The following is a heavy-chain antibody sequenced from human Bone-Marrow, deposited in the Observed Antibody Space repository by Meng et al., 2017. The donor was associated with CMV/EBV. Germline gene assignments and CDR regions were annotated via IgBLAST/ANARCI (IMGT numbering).Heavy chain of an antibody. CDR2: MSGGNM. CDR1: GFTSSSSA. J-gene: IGHJ5*02. D-gene: IGHD6-13*01. CDR3: VKVQGDYSSTWFNWFDP. Sequence: GESLKISCVVSGFTSSSSAMSWVRQAPGKGLEWVSAMSGGNMYYADSVKGRFTISRDNSKNTLYLQMNSLRADDTAVYYCVKVQGDYSSTWFNWFDPWGQGTLVTVSS. V-gene: IGHV3-23*01.